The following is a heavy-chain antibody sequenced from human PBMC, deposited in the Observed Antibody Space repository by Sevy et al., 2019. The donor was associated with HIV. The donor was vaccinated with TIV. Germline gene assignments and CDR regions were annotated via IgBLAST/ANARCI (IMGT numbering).Heavy chain of an antibody. Sequence: GGSLRLSCAASGFTFDTYNINWVRQAPGKGLEWVSFISGYSNYIYYADSLKGRFTISRDNAKNSVYLQMNSLRAEDTAVYYCARQMTTWDAFDIWGQGTMVTVSS. J-gene: IGHJ3*02. CDR2: ISGYSNYI. D-gene: IGHD1-1*01. V-gene: IGHV3-21*01. CDR1: GFTFDTYN. CDR3: ARQMTTWDAFDI.